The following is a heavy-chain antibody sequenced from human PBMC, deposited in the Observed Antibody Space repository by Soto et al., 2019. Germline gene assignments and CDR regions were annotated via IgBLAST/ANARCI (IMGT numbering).Heavy chain of an antibody. J-gene: IGHJ4*02. CDR1: GGSFSGYY. CDR3: ARTYSSSWSPFDY. Sequence: PSETLSLTCAVYGGSFSGYYWSWIRQPPGKGLEWIGEISQSGSTNYNPSLKSRVTISVDTSKNQFSLKLSSVTAADTAVYYCARTYSSSWSPFDYWGQGTLVTVS. D-gene: IGHD6-13*01. V-gene: IGHV4-34*01. CDR2: ISQSGST.